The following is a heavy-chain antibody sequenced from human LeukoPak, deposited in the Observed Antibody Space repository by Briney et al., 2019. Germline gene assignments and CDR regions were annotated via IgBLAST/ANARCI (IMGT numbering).Heavy chain of an antibody. Sequence: GGSLRLSCAASGFTFSSYGMHWVRQAPGKGLEWVAFIRYDGSNKYYADSVKGRFTISRDNSKNTLYLQMNSLRAEGTAVCYCAKDGSGSYPFRYWGQGTLVTVSS. V-gene: IGHV3-30*02. J-gene: IGHJ4*02. CDR2: IRYDGSNK. D-gene: IGHD3-10*01. CDR3: AKDGSGSYPFRY. CDR1: GFTFSSYG.